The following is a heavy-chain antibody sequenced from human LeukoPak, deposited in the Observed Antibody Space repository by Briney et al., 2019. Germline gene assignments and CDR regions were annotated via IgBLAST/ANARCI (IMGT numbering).Heavy chain of an antibody. Sequence: SETLSLTCSVSGGSITTSSYYWGWIRQSPGTGLEWIGSMYNSRSTYYNPSLESRVTISVDTSKNLFSLKLYSVTAADMAVYYCARHVGPTASWFDPWGQGTLVTVSS. CDR3: ARHVGPTASWFDP. J-gene: IGHJ5*02. V-gene: IGHV4-39*01. CDR1: GGSITTSSYY. CDR2: MYNSRST. D-gene: IGHD1-26*01.